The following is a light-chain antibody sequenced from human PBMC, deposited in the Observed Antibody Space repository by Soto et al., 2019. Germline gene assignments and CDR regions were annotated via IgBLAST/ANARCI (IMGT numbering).Light chain of an antibody. CDR1: SSDVGSYNL. CDR3: CSYAGSSTRV. V-gene: IGLV2-23*01. CDR2: EGS. Sequence: QSALTQPASVSWSPGQSITISCTGTSSDVGSYNLVSWYQQHPGKAPKLMIYEGSKRPSGVSNRFSGSKSGNTASLTISGLHAEDEADYYCCSYAGSSTRVVGTWTKLTVL. J-gene: IGLJ1*01.